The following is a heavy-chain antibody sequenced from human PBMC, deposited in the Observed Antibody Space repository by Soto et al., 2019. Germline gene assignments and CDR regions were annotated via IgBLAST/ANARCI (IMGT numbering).Heavy chain of an antibody. CDR1: GGSISSYY. CDR3: ARHVTYNWNYYWFDP. CDR2: IYYSGST. V-gene: IGHV4-59*08. J-gene: IGHJ5*02. D-gene: IGHD1-7*01. Sequence: SETLSLTCTVSGGSISSYYWSWIRQPPGKGLEWIGYIYYSGSTNYNPSLKSRVTISVDTSKNQFSLKLSSVTAADTAVYYCARHVTYNWNYYWFDPWGQGTLVTVSS.